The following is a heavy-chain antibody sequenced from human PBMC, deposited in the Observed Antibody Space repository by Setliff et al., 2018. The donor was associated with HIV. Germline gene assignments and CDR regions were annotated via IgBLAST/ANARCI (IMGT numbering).Heavy chain of an antibody. CDR1: GYTFTSYG. J-gene: IGHJ4*02. CDR2: INTYTGNP. CDR3: ARTPFGVVVLYYFDY. V-gene: IGHV7-4-1*02. D-gene: IGHD2-15*01. Sequence: ASVKVSCKASGYTFTSYGMNWVRQAPGQGLEWMGWINTYTGNPTYAQDFTGRFVLSLDTSVSTAYLQISSLKAEDTAVYYCARTPFGVVVLYYFDYWGQGTLVTVS.